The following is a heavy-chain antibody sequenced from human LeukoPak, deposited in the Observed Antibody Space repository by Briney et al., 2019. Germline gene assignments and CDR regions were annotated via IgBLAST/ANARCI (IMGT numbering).Heavy chain of an antibody. CDR1: GGSISSHY. CDR2: IYYSGST. J-gene: IGHJ3*02. D-gene: IGHD6-13*01. CDR3: ARDLATAATADRAFDI. Sequence: SETLSLTCTVSGGSISSHYWSWVRQPPGKGLEWIGYIYYSGSTNYNPPLKNRVTISVDTSKNQFSLKLSSVTAADTAVYYCARDLATAATADRAFDIWGQGTMVTVSS. V-gene: IGHV4-59*11.